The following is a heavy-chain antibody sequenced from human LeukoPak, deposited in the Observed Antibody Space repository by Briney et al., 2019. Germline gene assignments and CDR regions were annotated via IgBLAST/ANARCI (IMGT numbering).Heavy chain of an antibody. J-gene: IGHJ4*02. V-gene: IGHV3-33*01. CDR2: IWYDGSNK. CDR3: ARDRRGPYDSSGYPGY. Sequence: PGGSLILSCAASGFTFSSYGMHWVRQAPGKGLEWVAVIWYDGSNKYYADSVKGRFTISRDNSKNTLYLQMNSLRAEDTAVYYCARDRRGPYDSSGYPGYWGQGTLVTVSS. D-gene: IGHD3-22*01. CDR1: GFTFSSYG.